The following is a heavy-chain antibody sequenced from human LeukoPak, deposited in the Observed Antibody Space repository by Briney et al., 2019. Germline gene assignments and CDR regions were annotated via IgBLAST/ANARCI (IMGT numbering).Heavy chain of an antibody. CDR3: ARWYSGSYRIDY. D-gene: IGHD1-26*01. V-gene: IGHV4-31*03. Sequence: SETLTLTCTVSGGSNSSGGYYWSWIRQHPGKGLEWIAYISYTGSTSYNPSLKSRVTISVDTSKNQFSLKLSSVTAADTAVYYCARWYSGSYRIDYWGQGILVTVSS. J-gene: IGHJ4*02. CDR1: GGSNSSGGYY. CDR2: ISYTGST.